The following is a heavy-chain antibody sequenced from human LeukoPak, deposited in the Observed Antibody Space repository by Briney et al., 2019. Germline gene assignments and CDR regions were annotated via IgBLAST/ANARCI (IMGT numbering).Heavy chain of an antibody. CDR2: ISDGGGIT. D-gene: IGHD1-26*01. CDR3: AKRASGKYFDN. V-gene: IGHV3-23*01. J-gene: IGHJ4*02. CDR1: GFTFSSYA. Sequence: GGSLRLSCAVSGFTFSSYAMSWVRQAPGKGLEWVSVISDGGGITKYADSVKGRFTISRDNSNNTLYLQMNSLRAEDTAVYYCAKRASGKYFDNWGQGTLVTVSS.